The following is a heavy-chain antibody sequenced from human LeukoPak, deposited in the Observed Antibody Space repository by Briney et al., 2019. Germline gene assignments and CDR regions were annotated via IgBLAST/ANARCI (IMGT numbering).Heavy chain of an antibody. CDR1: RITFSSYW. CDR2: IKQDGSEK. Sequence: GGSLRLSCAASRITFSSYWMSWVRQAPGKGLEWVANIKQDGSEKYYVDSVKGRFTISRDNAKNSLYLQMNSLRVEDTAVYYCAKETRGYYDSWGQGTLVTVSS. J-gene: IGHJ4*02. V-gene: IGHV3-7*01. CDR3: AKETRGYYDS.